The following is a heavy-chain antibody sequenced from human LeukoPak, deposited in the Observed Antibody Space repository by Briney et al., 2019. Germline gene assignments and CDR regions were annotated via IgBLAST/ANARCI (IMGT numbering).Heavy chain of an antibody. CDR3: ARHVFGQRVITALDY. Sequence: GGSLRLSCAASGFTFSSYAMSWVRQAPGKGLEWVSAISGSGGSTYYADSVKGRFTISRDNSKNTLYLQMNSLRAEDTAVYYCARHVFGQRVITALDYWGQGTLVTVSS. V-gene: IGHV3-23*01. CDR1: GFTFSSYA. CDR2: ISGSGGST. J-gene: IGHJ4*02. D-gene: IGHD3-22*01.